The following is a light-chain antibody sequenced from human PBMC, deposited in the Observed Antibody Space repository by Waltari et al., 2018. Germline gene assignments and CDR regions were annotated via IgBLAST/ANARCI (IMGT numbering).Light chain of an antibody. Sequence: CRASQSVSKYLAWYQQKPGQAPRLLIYEASIRASGIPDRFGGSGFGTDFSLTINRLEPEDFAVYYCQKYERLPATFGQGTKVEIK. V-gene: IGKV3-20*01. CDR2: EAS. CDR1: QSVSKY. CDR3: QKYERLPAT. J-gene: IGKJ1*01.